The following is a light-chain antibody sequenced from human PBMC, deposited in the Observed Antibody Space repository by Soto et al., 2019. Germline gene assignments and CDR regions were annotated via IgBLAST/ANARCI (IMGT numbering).Light chain of an antibody. V-gene: IGLV2-18*02. J-gene: IGLJ2*01. Sequence: QSALTQPPSVSGSPGQSVTISCTGTSSDVGSYNHVSWYQQPPGTAPKLLIYDVTNRPSGVPDRFSGSKSGNTASLTISGLQAEDEADYYCSSYTISSTLLFGGGTQLTVL. CDR1: SSDVGSYNH. CDR2: DVT. CDR3: SSYTISSTLL.